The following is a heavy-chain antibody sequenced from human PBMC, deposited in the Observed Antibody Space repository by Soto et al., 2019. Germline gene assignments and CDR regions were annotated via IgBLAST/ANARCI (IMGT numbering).Heavy chain of an antibody. CDR3: ARGFLTGELWSGNWFDP. V-gene: IGHV1-69*13. J-gene: IGHJ5*02. CDR1: GGTFSSYV. CDR2: FIPIFGTA. D-gene: IGHD5-18*01. Sequence: SVKVSCKASGGTFSSYVIGWVRQAPGQGLEWMGGFIPIFGTANYAQKFQGRVTITADESTSTAYMELRSLRSDDTAVYYCARGFLTGELWSGNWFDPWGQGTLVTVSS.